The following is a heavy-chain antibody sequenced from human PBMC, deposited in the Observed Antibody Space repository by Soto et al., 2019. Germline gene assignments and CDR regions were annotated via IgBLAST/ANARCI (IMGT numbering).Heavy chain of an antibody. V-gene: IGHV1-69*04. D-gene: IGHD2-15*01. CDR3: ASSDVVVVVAATSDAFDI. Sequence: ASVKVSCKASGYTFTSYAMHWVRQAPGQGLEWMGRIIPILGIANYAQKFQGRVTITADKSTSTAYMELSSLRSEDTAVYYCASSDVVVVVAATSDAFDIWGQGTMVTVSS. CDR1: GYTFTSYA. J-gene: IGHJ3*02. CDR2: IIPILGIA.